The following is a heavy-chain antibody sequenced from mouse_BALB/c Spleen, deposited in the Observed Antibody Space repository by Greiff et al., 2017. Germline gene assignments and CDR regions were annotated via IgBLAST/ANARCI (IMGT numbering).Heavy chain of an antibody. J-gene: IGHJ3*01. CDR2: IWAGGST. V-gene: IGHV2-9*02. CDR3: AREGDYYGSREILFAY. CDR1: GFSLTSYG. D-gene: IGHD1-1*01. Sequence: QVQLKESGPGLVAPSQSLSITCTVSGFSLTSYGVHWVRQPPGKGLEWLGVIWAGGSTNYNSALMSRLSISKDNSKSQVFLKMNSLQTDDTAMYYCAREGDYYGSREILFAYWGQGTLVTVSA.